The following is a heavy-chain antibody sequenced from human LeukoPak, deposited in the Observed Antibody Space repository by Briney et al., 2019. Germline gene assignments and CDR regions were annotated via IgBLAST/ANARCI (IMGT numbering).Heavy chain of an antibody. CDR3: ARDLAAAGTGWFDP. CDR2: IYHSGST. D-gene: IGHD6-13*01. J-gene: IGHJ5*02. Sequence: PSETLSLTCAVSGGSISSSNWWSWVRQPPGKGLEWIGEIYHSGSTNYNPSLKSRVTISVDKSKNQFSLKLSSVTAADTAVYYCARDLAAAGTGWFDPWGQGTLVTVSS. V-gene: IGHV4-4*02. CDR1: GGSISSSNW.